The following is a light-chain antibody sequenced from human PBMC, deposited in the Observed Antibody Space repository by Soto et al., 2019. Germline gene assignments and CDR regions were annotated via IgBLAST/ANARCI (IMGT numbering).Light chain of an antibody. Sequence: DIQMTQSPSTLSASLGDRVTITCRASQSISPWLAWYQQKPGKAPKVLIYKASILESGVPSRFSGSGSGAEFTLTISGLQTDDFATYYCQQYYNYFRTFGQGTKLEIK. CDR2: KAS. CDR3: QQYYNYFRT. CDR1: QSISPW. V-gene: IGKV1-5*03. J-gene: IGKJ2*01.